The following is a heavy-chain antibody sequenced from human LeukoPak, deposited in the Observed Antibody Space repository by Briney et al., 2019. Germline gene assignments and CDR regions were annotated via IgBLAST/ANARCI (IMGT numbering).Heavy chain of an antibody. CDR2: IYTSGGT. J-gene: IGHJ6*03. D-gene: IGHD4-11*01. CDR1: GGSISSYY. Sequence: SESLSLTCTVAGGSISSYYWSWIRQPAGKGLEWIGRIYTSGGTNYNPSLNSRVTTSRDTSKNDFSLKLSSVTATDTAVYSCARGRVSSSVYYSTYYYYFYMDVWGKGTTVTVSS. CDR3: ARGRVSSSVYYSTYYYYFYMDV. V-gene: IGHV4-4*07.